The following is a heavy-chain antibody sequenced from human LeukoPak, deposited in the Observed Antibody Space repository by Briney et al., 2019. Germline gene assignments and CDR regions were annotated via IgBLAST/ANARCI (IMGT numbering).Heavy chain of an antibody. CDR2: ICSSGSA. V-gene: IGHV4-39*07. Sequence: SETLSLTCTVSGGSISNRNYHWGWIRQPPGKGLEWIGSICSSGSAYYNPSLKSRVTISVDTSKNQFSLKLSSVTAADTAVYFCSRAVAGSVGWFDPWGQGTLVTVSS. J-gene: IGHJ5*02. CDR1: GGSISNRNYH. D-gene: IGHD6-19*01. CDR3: SRAVAGSVGWFDP.